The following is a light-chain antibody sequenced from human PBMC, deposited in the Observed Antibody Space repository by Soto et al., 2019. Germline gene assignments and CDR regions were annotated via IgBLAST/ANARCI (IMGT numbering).Light chain of an antibody. J-gene: IGLJ3*02. CDR1: SSDVGAYNY. V-gene: IGLV2-11*01. Sequence: QSALTQPRSVSGSPGQSVTISCTGTSSDVGAYNYVSWYQQHPGKAPKLMIYDVNKWPSGVPDRFSGSKSGNTASLTISGLQAEDEADYYCCSYAGSYTWVFGGGTQLTVL. CDR3: CSYAGSYTWV. CDR2: DVN.